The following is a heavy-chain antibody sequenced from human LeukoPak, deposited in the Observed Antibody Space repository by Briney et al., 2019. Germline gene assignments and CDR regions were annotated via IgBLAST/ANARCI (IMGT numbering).Heavy chain of an antibody. CDR2: INPSGGST. CDR3: ARQITMIVVGDAFDI. CDR1: GYTFTSYY. V-gene: IGHV1-46*01. Sequence: ASVKVSCKASGYTFTSYYMHWVRQAPGQGLEWMGIINPSGGSTSYAQKFQGRVTMTRDMSTSTVYMELSSLRSEDTAVYYCARQITMIVVGDAFDIWGQGTMVTVSS. D-gene: IGHD3-22*01. J-gene: IGHJ3*02.